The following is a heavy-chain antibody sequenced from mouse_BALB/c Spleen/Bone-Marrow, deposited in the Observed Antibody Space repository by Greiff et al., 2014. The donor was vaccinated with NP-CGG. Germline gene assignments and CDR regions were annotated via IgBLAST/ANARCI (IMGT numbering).Heavy chain of an antibody. CDR1: GYAFTNYL. V-gene: IGHV1-54*01. Sequence: LVESGAGLVRPGTSVKVSCKASGYAFTNYLIEWVKQRPGQGLEWIGVINPGSGGTNYDEKFKGKATLTADKSSSTAYMQLSSVTSGDSAVYFCARGITTGYFDYWGQGTTLTVSS. J-gene: IGHJ2*01. CDR3: ARGITTGYFDY. CDR2: INPGSGGT. D-gene: IGHD1-1*01.